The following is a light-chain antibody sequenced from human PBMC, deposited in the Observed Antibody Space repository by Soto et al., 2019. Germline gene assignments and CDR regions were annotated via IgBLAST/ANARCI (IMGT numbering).Light chain of an antibody. CDR2: WAS. Sequence: DIVMTQSPDSLAVSLGERATINCKSSQSLLYSSDNKNYLAWYQHKPGQPPKLLIYWASTRESGVPDRFSGSGSGKDFTLTISSLQAEDVAIYYCQQYYSAPRTFGQGTKVEIK. V-gene: IGKV4-1*01. CDR3: QQYYSAPRT. J-gene: IGKJ1*01. CDR1: QSLLYSSDNKNY.